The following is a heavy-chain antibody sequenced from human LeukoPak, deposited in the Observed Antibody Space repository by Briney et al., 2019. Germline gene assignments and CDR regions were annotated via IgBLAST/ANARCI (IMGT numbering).Heavy chain of an antibody. J-gene: IGHJ4*02. V-gene: IGHV1-2*06. CDR3: AREPPGVGAIPFDY. D-gene: IGHD1-26*01. CDR2: INPNSGGT. CDR1: GYTFTGYY. Sequence: ASVKVSCKASGYTFTGYYMHWVRQAPGQGLEWMGRINPNSGGTNYAQKFQGRVTMTRDTSISTAYMELSRLRSDDTAVYYCAREPPGVGAIPFDYWGQGTLVTVSS.